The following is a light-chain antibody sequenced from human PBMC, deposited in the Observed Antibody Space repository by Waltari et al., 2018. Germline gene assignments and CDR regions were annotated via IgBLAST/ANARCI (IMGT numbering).Light chain of an antibody. CDR3: QQSYLTWT. CDR1: QTIGSY. CDR2: AAS. Sequence: IQMTQSPSVLSASAGDRIIITCRASQTIGSYLNWYQHKPGKAPKLLIYAASRLQTVVPSRFTGSGSGTDFTLTITSLQPEDFATYYCQQSYLTWTFGQGTKVDVK. J-gene: IGKJ1*01. V-gene: IGKV1-39*01.